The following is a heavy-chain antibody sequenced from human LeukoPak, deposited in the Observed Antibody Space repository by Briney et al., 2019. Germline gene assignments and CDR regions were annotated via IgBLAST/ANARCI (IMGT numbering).Heavy chain of an antibody. V-gene: IGHV4-59*08. CDR1: GYSINSYY. Sequence: SETLSLTCTVSGYSINSYYWSWIRQPPGTGLQWIGDIYYSGSTNYSPSLKSRVNISVDRSTNQFSLKVISVTAADTAVYYCARRTARWFDPWGQGTLVTVSS. J-gene: IGHJ5*02. CDR3: ARRTARWFDP. CDR2: IYYSGST.